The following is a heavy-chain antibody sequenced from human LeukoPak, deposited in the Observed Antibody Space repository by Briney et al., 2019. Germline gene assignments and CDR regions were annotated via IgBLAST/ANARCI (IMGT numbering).Heavy chain of an antibody. CDR3: ARGRDYYGSGSYRHWFDP. J-gene: IGHJ5*02. D-gene: IGHD3-10*01. CDR2: IIPIFGTA. Sequence: ASVKVSCKASGGTFSSYAISWVRQAPGQGLEWMGGIIPIFGTANYAQKFQGRVTITADESTSTAYMELSSLRSDDTAVYYCARGRDYYGSGSYRHWFDPWGQGTLVTVSS. V-gene: IGHV1-69*13. CDR1: GGTFSSYA.